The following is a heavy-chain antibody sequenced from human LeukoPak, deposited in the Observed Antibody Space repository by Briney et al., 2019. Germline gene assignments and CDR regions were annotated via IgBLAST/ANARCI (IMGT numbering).Heavy chain of an antibody. D-gene: IGHD2-2*01. Sequence: KTSETLSLTCTVSGGSISSSSYYWGWIRQPPGKGLEWFGSIYYSGSTYYNPPLKNRVTISVDTSRNQFSLKLSSVTAADTAVYYCARRYCSSTSCYSGFDYWGQGTLVTVSS. V-gene: IGHV4-39*07. CDR1: GGSISSSSYY. CDR2: IYYSGST. CDR3: ARRYCSSTSCYSGFDY. J-gene: IGHJ4*02.